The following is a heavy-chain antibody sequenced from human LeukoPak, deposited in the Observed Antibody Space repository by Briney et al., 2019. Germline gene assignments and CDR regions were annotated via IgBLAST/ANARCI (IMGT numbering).Heavy chain of an antibody. CDR2: ISGSGGST. D-gene: IGHD1-26*01. J-gene: IGHJ4*02. CDR1: GFTFSSYV. CDR3: ASRPPSETYFAVFDY. V-gene: IGHV3-23*01. Sequence: GGSLRLSCAASGFTFSSYVMSWVRQTPGKGLEWVSGISGSGGSTYYVDSVKGRFTISRDNSKNTLYLQMNSLRAEDTAVYYCASRPPSETYFAVFDYWGQGTLVTVSS.